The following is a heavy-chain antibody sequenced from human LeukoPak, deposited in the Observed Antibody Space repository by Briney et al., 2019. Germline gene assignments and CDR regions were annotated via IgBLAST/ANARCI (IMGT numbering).Heavy chain of an antibody. V-gene: IGHV3-33*06. J-gene: IGHJ5*02. CDR1: GFTFSSYG. CDR3: AKLTNYDSSGFDP. Sequence: GGSLRLSCAASGFTFSSYGMHWVRQAPGKGLEWVAVIWYDGSNKYYADSVKGRFTISRDNSKNTLYLQMDSLRAEDTAVYYCAKLTNYDSSGFDPWGQGTLVTVSS. D-gene: IGHD3-22*01. CDR2: IWYDGSNK.